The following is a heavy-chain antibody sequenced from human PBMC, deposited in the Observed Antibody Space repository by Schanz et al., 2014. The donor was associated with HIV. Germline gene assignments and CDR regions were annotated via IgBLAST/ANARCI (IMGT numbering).Heavy chain of an antibody. CDR2: IKSKIDGGTP. V-gene: IGHV3-15*01. D-gene: IGHD5-12*01. Sequence: EVQLVESGGGLVKPGGSLRLSCAASGFTFSNAWMSWVRQAPGKGLEWVGRIKSKIDGGTPDYAAPVKGRFTISRDDSKNTMYLQMISLKTEDTAVYYCAVGAVRWQRPDLGQGTLVTVSS. J-gene: IGHJ4*02. CDR1: GFTFSNAW. CDR3: AVGAVRWQRPD.